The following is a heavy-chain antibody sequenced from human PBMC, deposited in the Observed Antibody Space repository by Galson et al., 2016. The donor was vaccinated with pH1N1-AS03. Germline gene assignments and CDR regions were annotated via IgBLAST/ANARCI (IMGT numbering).Heavy chain of an antibody. CDR2: VKSKTDGGAA. D-gene: IGHD2-21*01. J-gene: IGHJ5*02. CDR1: GFTFSSAW. Sequence: SLRISCAASGFTFSSAWVSWVRQAAGKGLEWVGRVKSKTDGGAAAYSAHVEGRFIISRDDSKNMVYLQMNSLRTEDTAVYYCATEELPGGEDYRGYFDPWGQGTLVTVSS. CDR3: ATEELPGGEDYRGYFDP. V-gene: IGHV3-15*01.